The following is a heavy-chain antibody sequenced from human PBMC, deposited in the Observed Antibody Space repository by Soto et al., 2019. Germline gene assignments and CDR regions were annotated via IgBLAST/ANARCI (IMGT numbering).Heavy chain of an antibody. D-gene: IGHD3-22*01. Sequence: QVKLVQSGAEVKKPGASVKVSCKASGYTFTSYAMHWVRQAPGQRLEWMGWINAGNGNTKYSQKFQGRVTITRDTSASTAYMELSSLRSEDTAVYYCARDRPYYDSSGVGDWGQGTLVTVSS. CDR1: GYTFTSYA. J-gene: IGHJ4*02. CDR3: ARDRPYYDSSGVGD. V-gene: IGHV1-3*01. CDR2: INAGNGNT.